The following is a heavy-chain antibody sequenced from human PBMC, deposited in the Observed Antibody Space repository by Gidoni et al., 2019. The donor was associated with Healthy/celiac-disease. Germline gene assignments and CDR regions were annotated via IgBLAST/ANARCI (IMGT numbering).Heavy chain of an antibody. V-gene: IGHV3-30*03. Sequence: QVQLVESGGGVVQPGRSLRLSCAAYGFTFSSDGMHWVRQAPGKGLEWVAVIAYDGSNKYYADSVKGRFTISRDNSKNTLYLQMNSLRAEDTAVYYCARIVGATATTNYYYYYGMDVWGQGTTVTVSS. CDR3: ARIVGATATTNYYYYYGMDV. CDR2: IAYDGSNK. D-gene: IGHD1-26*01. J-gene: IGHJ6*02. CDR1: GFTFSSDG.